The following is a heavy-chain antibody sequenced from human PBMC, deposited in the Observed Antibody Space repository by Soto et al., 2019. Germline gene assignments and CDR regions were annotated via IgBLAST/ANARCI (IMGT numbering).Heavy chain of an antibody. J-gene: IGHJ6*02. V-gene: IGHV3-33*01. CDR3: ARAQGTTGTNYYYYGMDV. Sequence: GGSLRLSCAASGFTFSSYGMHWVRQAPGKGLEWVAVIWYDGSNKYYADTVKGRFTISRDNSKNTLYLQMNSLRAEDTAVYYFARAQGTTGTNYYYYGMDVWGQGTTVTVSS. CDR2: IWYDGSNK. D-gene: IGHD1-1*01. CDR1: GFTFSSYG.